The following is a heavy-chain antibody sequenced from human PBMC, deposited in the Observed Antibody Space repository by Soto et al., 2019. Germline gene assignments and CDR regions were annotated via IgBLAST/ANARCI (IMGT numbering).Heavy chain of an antibody. CDR3: ARHEGNGNVWPLDY. Sequence: QVQLLESGPGLVKPSETLSLTCTVSGDSIGTTHSYWAWIHQSPGKGLEWIDNIHYSGSTYYMPSLRSRVTLSVDTSKNQFSLRLTSVTAEDTAVYYCARHEGNGNVWPLDYWGQGILVTVSS. CDR2: IHYSGST. CDR1: GDSIGTTHSY. V-gene: IGHV4-39*01. J-gene: IGHJ4*02. D-gene: IGHD2-8*01.